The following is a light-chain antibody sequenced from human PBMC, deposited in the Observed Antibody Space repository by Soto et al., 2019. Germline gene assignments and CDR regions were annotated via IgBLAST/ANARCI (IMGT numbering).Light chain of an antibody. CDR2: DSS. V-gene: IGKV1-5*01. J-gene: IGKJ1*01. CDR1: QSISSW. CDR3: QQYNSYSQT. Sequence: DIRMTQSPSTLSASVVDRVTITCRASQSISSWLAWYQQKPGKAPKLLIYDSSSLESGDPSRFSGSGSGKEFTLTISGLQADDFATYYCQQYNSYSQTFGQGTKVEIK.